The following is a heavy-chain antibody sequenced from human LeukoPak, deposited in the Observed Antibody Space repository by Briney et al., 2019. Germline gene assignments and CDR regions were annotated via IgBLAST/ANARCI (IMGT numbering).Heavy chain of an antibody. CDR3: ARGYIDSSGYSPRSSFDN. Sequence: GGSLRLSCAASGFTFSRHGMHWVRQAPGKGLEWVASLYYDGSNQNYADSVKGRFTISRDNSKDTLYLQMNSLRAEDTAVYYCARGYIDSSGYSPRSSFDNWGQGTLVTVSS. CDR2: LYYDGSNQ. V-gene: IGHV3-30*12. J-gene: IGHJ4*02. D-gene: IGHD3-22*01. CDR1: GFTFSRHG.